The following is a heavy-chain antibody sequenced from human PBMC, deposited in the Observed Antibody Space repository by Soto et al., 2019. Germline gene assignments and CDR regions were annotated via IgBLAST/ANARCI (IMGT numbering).Heavy chain of an antibody. CDR3: ARDLGYYGSGAAALDI. D-gene: IGHD3-10*01. J-gene: IGHJ3*02. Sequence: GSLRLXCAASGFTFGSYWMSGVRQAPGKGLEWVANIKQDGSEKYYVDSVKGRFTISRDNAKNSLYLQMNSLRAEDTAVYYCARDLGYYGSGAAALDIWGQGTMVTVSS. CDR2: IKQDGSEK. CDR1: GFTFGSYW. V-gene: IGHV3-7*01.